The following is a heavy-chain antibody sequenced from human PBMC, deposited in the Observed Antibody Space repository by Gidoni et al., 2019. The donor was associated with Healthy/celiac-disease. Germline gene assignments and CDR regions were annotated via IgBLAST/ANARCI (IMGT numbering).Heavy chain of an antibody. Sequence: QVQLQQCGAGPLQPSETLSLPCAVYGGSFSGYYWSWLRQPPGKGLELIGEINHSGSTNYNPSLKSRVTISVDTSKNQFSLKLSAVTAADTAVYYCARGAAAATDYWGQGTLVTVSS. D-gene: IGHD6-13*01. CDR1: GGSFSGYY. CDR2: INHSGST. J-gene: IGHJ4*02. V-gene: IGHV4-34*01. CDR3: ARGAAAATDY.